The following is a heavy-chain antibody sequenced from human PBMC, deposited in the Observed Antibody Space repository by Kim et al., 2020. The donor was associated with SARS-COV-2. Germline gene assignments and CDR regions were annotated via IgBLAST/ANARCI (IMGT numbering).Heavy chain of an antibody. Sequence: SETLSLTCAVSGASIRSGTYFWGWVRQAPGQGLEWIGSVYHDGTTYYKASLKGRVSISSDTSKNQFSLRLTSVTAADPAVYFSARQQSFTLMMVTPDDF. CDR3: ARQQSFTLMMVTPDDF. CDR2: VYHDGTT. V-gene: IGHV4-39*01. CDR1: GASIRSGTYF. D-gene: IGHD3-22*01. J-gene: IGHJ4*01.